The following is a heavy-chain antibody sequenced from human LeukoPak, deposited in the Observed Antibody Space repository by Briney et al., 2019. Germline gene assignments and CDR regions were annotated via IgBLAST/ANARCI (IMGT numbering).Heavy chain of an antibody. CDR2: IYHSGST. J-gene: IGHJ4*02. V-gene: IGHV4-4*02. CDR3: ARDLAVTGQEKDY. Sequence: PSETLSLTCAVSGGSISSSNWWSWVRQPPGKGLEWIGEIYHSGSTNYNPSLKNRVTISVDKSKNQFSLKLSSVTAADTAVYYCARDLAVTGQEKDYWGQGTLVTVSS. D-gene: IGHD2-21*02. CDR1: GGSISSSNW.